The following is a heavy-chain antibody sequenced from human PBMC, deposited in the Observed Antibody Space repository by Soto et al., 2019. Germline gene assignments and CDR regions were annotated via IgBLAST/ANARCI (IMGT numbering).Heavy chain of an antibody. CDR2: IYYSGST. Sequence: PSETLSLTCTVSGGSISSGGYYWSWIRQHPGKGLEWIGHIYYSGSTYYNPSLKSRVTISVDTSKNQFSLKLSSVTAADTAVYYCARVAVTTYFDYWGQGTLVTVSS. V-gene: IGHV4-31*03. J-gene: IGHJ4*02. CDR1: GGSISSGGYY. CDR3: ARVAVTTYFDY. D-gene: IGHD4-17*01.